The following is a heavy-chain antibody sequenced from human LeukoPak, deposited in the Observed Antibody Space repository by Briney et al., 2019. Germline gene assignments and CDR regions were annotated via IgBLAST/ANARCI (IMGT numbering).Heavy chain of an antibody. J-gene: IGHJ4*02. CDR2: IYSGGSA. CDR1: GFTVSSTY. V-gene: IGHV3-53*01. D-gene: IGHD5-18*01. CDR3: ARGRGRTAKDY. Sequence: GGSLRLSCAASGFTVSSTYMSWVRQAPGKGLEWVSVIYSGGSAFYADSVKGRFIISRDTSKSTPYLQMNSLRAEDTAVYYCARGRGRTAKDYWGQGTLVTVSS.